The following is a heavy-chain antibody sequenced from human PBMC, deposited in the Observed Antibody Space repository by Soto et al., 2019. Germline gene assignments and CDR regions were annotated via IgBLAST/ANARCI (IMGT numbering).Heavy chain of an antibody. D-gene: IGHD2-21*02. Sequence: LSLTCAVYGGSFSVYYWSWIRHPPGKGLEWVALIWYDGSNEYYADSVKGRFTISRDNSKNTMFLQMNTLRAEDTAVYYCARDRNPYCGADCSSTPMDVWGQGTTVTVSS. J-gene: IGHJ6*02. CDR3: ARDRNPYCGADCSSTPMDV. CDR1: GGSFSVYY. CDR2: IWYDGSNE. V-gene: IGHV3-33*08.